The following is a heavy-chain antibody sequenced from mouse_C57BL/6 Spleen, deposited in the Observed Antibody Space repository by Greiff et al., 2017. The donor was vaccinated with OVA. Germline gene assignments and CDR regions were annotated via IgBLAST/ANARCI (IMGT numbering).Heavy chain of an antibody. CDR3: ARENYYGSSPFAY. Sequence: QVQLQQSGAELVRPGTSVKLSCKASGYTFTSYWMHWVKQRPGQGLEWIGVIDPSDSYTNYNQKFKGKATLTVDTSSSTAYMQLSSLTSEDSAVYYCARENYYGSSPFAYWGQGTLVTVSA. J-gene: IGHJ3*01. CDR2: IDPSDSYT. V-gene: IGHV1-59*01. D-gene: IGHD1-1*01. CDR1: GYTFTSYW.